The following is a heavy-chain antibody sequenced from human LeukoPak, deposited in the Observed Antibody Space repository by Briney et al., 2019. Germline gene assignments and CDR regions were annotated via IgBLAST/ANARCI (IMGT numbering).Heavy chain of an antibody. CDR3: AKDTGDYRVRYFFDS. Sequence: GGSLRLSCAASGCTFSGFYMHWVRQASGRGLEWVGLIRSEPKSYTTVYAASVQGRFTISRDDSKNTLYLQMNSLRVEDTAVYYCAKDTGDYRVRYFFDSWGQGTLVTVSS. CDR1: GCTFSGFY. V-gene: IGHV3-73*01. D-gene: IGHD4-11*01. CDR2: IRSEPKSYTT. J-gene: IGHJ5*01.